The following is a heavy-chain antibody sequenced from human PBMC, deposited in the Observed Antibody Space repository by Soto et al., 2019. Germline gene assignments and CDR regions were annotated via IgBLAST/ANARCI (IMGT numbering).Heavy chain of an antibody. Sequence: GGSLRLSCAASGFTFSSYGMHWVRQAPGKGLEWVAVIWYDGSNKYYADSVKGRFTISRDNSKNTLYLQMNSLRAEDTSVYYCARDFRRGAIFAYWGQGTLVTVSS. CDR1: GFTFSSYG. V-gene: IGHV3-33*01. D-gene: IGHD3-10*01. J-gene: IGHJ4*02. CDR2: IWYDGSNK. CDR3: ARDFRRGAIFAY.